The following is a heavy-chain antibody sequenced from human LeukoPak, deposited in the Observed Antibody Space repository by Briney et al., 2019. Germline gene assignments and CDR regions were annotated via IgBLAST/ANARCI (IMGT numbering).Heavy chain of an antibody. CDR2: IDPNTGGT. J-gene: IGHJ4*02. V-gene: IGHV1-2*06. Sequence: ASVKVSCKTSGYTFTNYYIHWVRQAPGQGLEWMGRIDPNTGGTKSAKNFQGRVTMTRDTSISTAYTALSGLRSDDTAVYYCASLYDIVGTTVDYWGQGTLVTVSS. CDR1: GYTFTNYY. CDR3: ASLYDIVGTTVDY. D-gene: IGHD1-26*01.